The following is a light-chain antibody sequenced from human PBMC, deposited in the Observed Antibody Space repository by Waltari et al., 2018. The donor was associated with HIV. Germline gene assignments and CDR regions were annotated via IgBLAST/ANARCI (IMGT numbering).Light chain of an antibody. Sequence: QSVLTQPPSVSAAPGQKVTISCSGIRSNIGNNYVSWYQQLPGTAPKLLIYDNDKRPSGIPDRFSGSKSGTSATLGITGLQTGDEADYYCGTWDSSLSAVVFGGGTKLTVL. CDR1: RSNIGNNY. CDR2: DND. V-gene: IGLV1-51*01. J-gene: IGLJ2*01. CDR3: GTWDSSLSAVV.